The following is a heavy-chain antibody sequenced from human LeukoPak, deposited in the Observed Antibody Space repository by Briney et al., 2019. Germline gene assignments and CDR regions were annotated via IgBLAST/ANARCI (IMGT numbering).Heavy chain of an antibody. J-gene: IGHJ4*02. V-gene: IGHV3-48*03. D-gene: IGHD2-15*01. CDR3: VRTHCSGGSCYSRPLDY. CDR1: GFTCSNYE. Sequence: PGGSLRLSCAVSGFTCSNYEMNWVRQAPGKGLEWVSYISISERSIFYADSVKGRFTISRDNAKNSLYLQMNSLRAEDTAVYYCVRTHCSGGSCYSRPLDYWGQGTLVTVSS. CDR2: ISISERSI.